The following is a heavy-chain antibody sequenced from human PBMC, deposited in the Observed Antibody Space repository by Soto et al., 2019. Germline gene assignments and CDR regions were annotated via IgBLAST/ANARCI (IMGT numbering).Heavy chain of an antibody. CDR1: GDSVSSSNYY. V-gene: IGHV4-39*01. Sequence: QLQLQESGPGLVKPSETLSLTCTVSGDSVSSSNYYWGWIRQPPGKGLEWIASIYYGGSTYYNPSIKRRLTISVDTSRSQFSLMLGSVTAADTAVYYCARHIGCWSGGGCYSDYWGQGTLVTVSS. CDR2: IYYGGST. D-gene: IGHD2-15*01. CDR3: ARHIGCWSGGGCYSDY. J-gene: IGHJ4*02.